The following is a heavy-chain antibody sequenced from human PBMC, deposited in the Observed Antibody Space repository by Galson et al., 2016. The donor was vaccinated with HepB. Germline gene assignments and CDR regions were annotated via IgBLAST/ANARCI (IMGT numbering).Heavy chain of an antibody. Sequence: SLRLSCAASGFTFKNYWMTWVRQAPGRRLEWVSYIGSRSSPIHYADSVKGRFTISRDNAKNSLYLQMNSLRDEDTAVYYCARVDEGYYYLIDYWGQGTLVTVSS. D-gene: IGHD3-22*01. CDR1: GFTFKNYW. CDR3: ARVDEGYYYLIDY. V-gene: IGHV3-48*02. J-gene: IGHJ4*02. CDR2: IGSRSSPI.